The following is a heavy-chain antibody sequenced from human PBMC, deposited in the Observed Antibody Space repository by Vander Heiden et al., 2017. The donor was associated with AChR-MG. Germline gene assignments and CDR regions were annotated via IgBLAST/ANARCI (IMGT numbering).Heavy chain of an antibody. CDR2: ISSSSSYT. D-gene: IGHD4-4*01. V-gene: IGHV3-11*06. J-gene: IGHJ5*02. CDR1: GFTFSHYY. Sequence: QVQLVESGGGLVKPGGSLRLSCAASGFTFSHYYMSWIRQAPGKGLERVSYISSSSSYTNYADSVKGRFTISRDNAKNSLYLQMNSLRAEDTAVYYCARGSKETVTTIRNWFDPWGQGTLVTVSS. CDR3: ARGSKETVTTIRNWFDP.